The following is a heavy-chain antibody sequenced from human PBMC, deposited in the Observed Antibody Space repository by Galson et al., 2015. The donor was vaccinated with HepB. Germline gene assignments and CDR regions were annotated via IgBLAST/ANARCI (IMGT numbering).Heavy chain of an antibody. D-gene: IGHD2-15*01. CDR3: VRVHCGGGSCPREDWFDR. Sequence: SVKVSCKASGYRFSSYGISWVRQAPGQGPEWMAWIGAYNGDTNYAQKFRGRVTMSTDTSTSTAYMELRSLRSDDTAVYYCVRVHCGGGSCPREDWFDRWGQGTLVTVSS. CDR1: GYRFSSYG. CDR2: IGAYNGDT. J-gene: IGHJ5*02. V-gene: IGHV1-18*01.